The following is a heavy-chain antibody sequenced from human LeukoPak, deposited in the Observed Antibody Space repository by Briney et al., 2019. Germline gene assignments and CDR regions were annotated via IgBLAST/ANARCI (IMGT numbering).Heavy chain of an antibody. D-gene: IGHD1-26*01. CDR2: ISSSGSTI. Sequence: GGSLRLSCAASGFTFSSYEMNWVRQAPGKGLEWVSYISSSGSTIYYADSVKGRFTISRDNAKNSLYLQMNSLRAEDTAVYYCARETSPVGGSHDDYDYWGQGTLVTVSS. V-gene: IGHV3-48*03. CDR1: GFTFSSYE. CDR3: ARETSPVGGSHDDYDY. J-gene: IGHJ4*02.